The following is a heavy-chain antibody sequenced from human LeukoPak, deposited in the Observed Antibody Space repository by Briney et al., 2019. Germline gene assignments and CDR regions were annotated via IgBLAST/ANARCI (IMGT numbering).Heavy chain of an antibody. D-gene: IGHD2-8*02. CDR2: ISGSGGST. CDR1: GFTFSSYA. CDR3: ARDRWSMSYYQGLDF. J-gene: IGHJ3*01. V-gene: IGHV3-23*01. Sequence: PGGSLRLSCAASGFTFSSYAMSWVRQAPGKGLEWVSAISGSGGSTYYADSVKGRFTISRDNSKNTLYLQMNSLRAEDTAVYYCARDRWSMSYYQGLDFWGQGTMLTVSS.